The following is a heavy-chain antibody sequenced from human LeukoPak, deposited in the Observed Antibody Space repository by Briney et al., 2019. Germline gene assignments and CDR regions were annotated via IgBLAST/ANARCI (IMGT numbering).Heavy chain of an antibody. D-gene: IGHD5-24*01. CDR1: GGSISRNSDY. CDR2: IYYGGST. Sequence: PSETLSLTCTVSGGSISRNSDYWGWIRQPPGKGLEWIGSIYYGGSTYFNPSLKSRVTISVDTSKNQFSLKLSSVTAADTAVYYCARGSRDGYNIDYWGQGTLVTVSS. J-gene: IGHJ4*02. CDR3: ARGSRDGYNIDY. V-gene: IGHV4-39*07.